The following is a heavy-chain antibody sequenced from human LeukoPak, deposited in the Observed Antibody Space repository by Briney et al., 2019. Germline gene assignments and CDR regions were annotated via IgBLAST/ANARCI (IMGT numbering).Heavy chain of an antibody. D-gene: IGHD1-26*01. CDR1: GGSVSSSSYY. J-gene: IGHJ6*02. V-gene: IGHV4-39*01. CDR3: ARSGLGVGMDV. Sequence: SETLSLTCTVSGGSVSSSSYYWGWIRQPPGKGLEWIGSIYYSGSTYYNPSLKSRVTISVDTSKNQFSLKLSSVTAADTAVYYCARSGLGVGMDVWGQGTTVTVSS. CDR2: IYYSGST.